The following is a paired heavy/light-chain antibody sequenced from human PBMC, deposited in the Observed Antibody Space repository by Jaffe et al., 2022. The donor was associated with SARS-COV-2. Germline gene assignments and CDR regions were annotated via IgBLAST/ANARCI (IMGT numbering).Heavy chain of an antibody. CDR1: GFTFSAYA. D-gene: IGHD2-21*02. CDR2: ISYDGTEE. CDR3: ARDFRWRVATANTKIEF. Sequence: QVQLVESGGGVVQPGRSLRLSCEAFGFTFSAYAMHWVRQAPGKGLEWVAVISYDGTEEYYGDSLKGRFTVSRDNSKNTLYLLMNSLRADDTAVYYCARDFRWRVATANTKIEFWGQGTLVTVSS. V-gene: IGHV3-30*04. J-gene: IGHJ4*02.
Light chain of an antibody. V-gene: IGLV2-11*01. CDR2: DVT. Sequence: QSALTQPRSVSGSPGQSVTISCTGTSSDVGASDYVSWYQHYPGKAPQFIIYDVTKRPSGVPDRFSASKSGNTASLTISGLQAEDEADYYCCSYAGNSWVFGGGTKLTVL. J-gene: IGLJ3*02. CDR1: SSDVGASDY. CDR3: CSYAGNSWV.